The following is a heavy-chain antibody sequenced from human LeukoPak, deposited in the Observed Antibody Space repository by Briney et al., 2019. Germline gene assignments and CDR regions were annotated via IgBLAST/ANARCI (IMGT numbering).Heavy chain of an antibody. CDR1: GFTFSSYG. J-gene: IGHJ4*02. CDR2: IRYDGSNK. D-gene: IGHD2-2*01. CDR3: ANASPGYCSSTCCRRPIDY. V-gene: IGHV3-30*02. Sequence: GGSLRLSCAASGFTFSSYGMHWVRQAPGKGLEWVAFIRYDGSNKYYADSVKGRFTISRDNSKNTLYLQMNSLRAEDTAVYYCANASPGYCSSTCCRRPIDYWGQGTLVTVSS.